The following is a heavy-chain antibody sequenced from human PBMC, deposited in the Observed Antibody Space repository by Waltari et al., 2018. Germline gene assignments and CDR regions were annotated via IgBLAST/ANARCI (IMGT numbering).Heavy chain of an antibody. Sequence: EVQLVESGGGLVQPGGSLRLSCSASGFPFGGFWLTGLRRLPGTGLEWVANINKDGSVRRFVESVKGRFTISRDNAKNSVFLEMNSLRTEDTAVYYCAKYGGSSGMAFDSWGQGALVSVSS. J-gene: IGHJ4*02. CDR3: AKYGGSSGMAFDS. CDR2: INKDGSVR. D-gene: IGHD2-15*01. V-gene: IGHV3-7*02. CDR1: GFPFGGFW.